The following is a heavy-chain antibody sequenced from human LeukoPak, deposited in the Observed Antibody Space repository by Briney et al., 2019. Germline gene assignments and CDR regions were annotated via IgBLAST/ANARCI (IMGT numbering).Heavy chain of an antibody. J-gene: IGHJ4*02. CDR2: IYSGGST. D-gene: IGHD2-21*01. CDR3: ARGLVALDY. Sequence: GGSLRLSCAASGFTVSSNHMNWVRQAPGKGLEWVSLIYSGGSTLYADSVKGRFTISRDNAKNTLYLQMNSLTAEDTAVYYCARGLVALDYWGQGTLVTVSS. V-gene: IGHV3-66*01. CDR1: GFTVSSNH.